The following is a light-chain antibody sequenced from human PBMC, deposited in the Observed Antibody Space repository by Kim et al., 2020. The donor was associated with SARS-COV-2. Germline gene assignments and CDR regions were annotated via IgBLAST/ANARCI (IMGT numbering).Light chain of an antibody. CDR3: CSYTSSDTLV. Sequence: GQSITIACTGSRRSVGGYNYVSWYQQHPDKAPKFIIYDVSKRPSGVSNRFSGSKSGNTASLTISGLQAEDEADYYCCSYTSSDTLVFGGGTQLTVL. CDR1: RRSVGGYNY. CDR2: DVS. V-gene: IGLV2-14*04. J-gene: IGLJ3*02.